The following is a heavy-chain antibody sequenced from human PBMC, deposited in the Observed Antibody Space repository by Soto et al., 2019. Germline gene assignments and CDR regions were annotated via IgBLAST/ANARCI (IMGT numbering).Heavy chain of an antibody. CDR3: ARKDSGYVRDYHYGLDV. V-gene: IGHV4-61*01. D-gene: IGHD5-12*01. J-gene: IGHJ6*02. Sequence: SETLSLTCSVSGGSVSSDNYHWSWIRQPPGKGLEWIGYIYYSGKSNYNPSLKSRVTISVDTSKNQFSLNLRSVTAADTAVYYRARKDSGYVRDYHYGLDVWGQGTPVTVSS. CDR1: GGSVSSDNYH. CDR2: IYYSGKS.